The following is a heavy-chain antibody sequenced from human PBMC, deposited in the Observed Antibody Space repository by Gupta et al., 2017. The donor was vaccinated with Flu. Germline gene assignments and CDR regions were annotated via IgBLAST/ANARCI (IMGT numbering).Heavy chain of an antibody. CDR2: IYYNGNT. V-gene: IGHV4-31*03. CDR1: GDAINSGGYS. J-gene: IGHJ5*02. CDR3: ARGSVVTAATFGNFFDP. Sequence: QVQLQESGPGLVTPSQTLSLACSVSGDAINSGGYSWNWIRQYQGKGLEWIGYIYYNGNTYYNPSLKSRVSMSLDTSKNRFSLKLTSVTAADTAVYYCARGSVVTAATFGNFFDPWGQGTLVTVSS. D-gene: IGHD3-22*01.